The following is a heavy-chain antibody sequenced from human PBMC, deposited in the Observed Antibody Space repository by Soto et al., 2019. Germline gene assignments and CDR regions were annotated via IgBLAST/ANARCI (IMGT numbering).Heavy chain of an antibody. Sequence: ASVKVSCKASGGTFSSYAISWVRQAPGQGLEWMGGIIPIFGTANYAQKFQGRVTITADESTSTAYMELSSLRSEDTAVYYCAGSSGYPVYDAFDIWGQGTMVTVSS. CDR3: AGSSGYPVYDAFDI. CDR1: GGTFSSYA. D-gene: IGHD3-22*01. J-gene: IGHJ3*02. CDR2: IIPIFGTA. V-gene: IGHV1-69*13.